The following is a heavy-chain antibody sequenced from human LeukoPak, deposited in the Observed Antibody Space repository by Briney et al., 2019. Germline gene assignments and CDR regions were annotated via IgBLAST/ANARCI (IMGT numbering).Heavy chain of an antibody. Sequence: PSETLSLTCTVSGGSISSGGYYWSWIRQPPGKGLEWIGYIYHSGSTYYNPSLKSRVTISIDTSKNQFSLKLSSVTAADTAVYYCARGGVLPREFDPWGQGTLVTVSS. CDR2: IYHSGST. CDR3: ARGGVLPREFDP. V-gene: IGHV4-30-2*02. CDR1: GGSISSGGYY. J-gene: IGHJ5*02. D-gene: IGHD3-16*01.